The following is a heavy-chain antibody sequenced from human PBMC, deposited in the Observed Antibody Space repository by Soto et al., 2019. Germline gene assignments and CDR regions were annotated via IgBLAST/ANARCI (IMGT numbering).Heavy chain of an antibody. V-gene: IGHV1-18*01. CDR3: ARDVADVWSGYSASGLGY. CDR2: ISAYNGNT. J-gene: IGHJ4*02. Sequence: GASVKVSCKASGYTFTSYGISWVRQAPGQGLEWMGWISAYNGNTNYAQKLQGRVTMTTDTSTSTAYMELRSLRSDDTAVYYCARDVADVWSGYSASGLGYWGQGTLVTVSS. CDR1: GYTFTSYG. D-gene: IGHD3-3*01.